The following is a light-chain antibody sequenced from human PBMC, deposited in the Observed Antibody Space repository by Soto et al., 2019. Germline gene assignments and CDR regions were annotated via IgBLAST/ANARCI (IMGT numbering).Light chain of an antibody. J-gene: IGKJ1*01. CDR1: QSVSSN. CDR2: GAS. V-gene: IGKV3-15*01. CDR3: QQYTHWPRT. Sequence: ETVMTQSPATLSGSPGERATLSCRASQSVSSNLAWYQQKPGQAPRLLIYGASTRATGIPARFSGSGSGTEFTLTISSLKSEDFAVYYCQQYTHWPRTFGQGTKGDVK.